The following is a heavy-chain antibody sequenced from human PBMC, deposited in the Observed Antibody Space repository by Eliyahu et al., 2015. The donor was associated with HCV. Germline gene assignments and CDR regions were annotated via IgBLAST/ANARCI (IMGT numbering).Heavy chain of an antibody. D-gene: IGHD6-13*01. J-gene: IGHJ4*02. CDR1: GFTFSXYW. V-gene: IGHV3-74*01. Sequence: EVELVESGGGLVQPGGSLXLXFAASGFTFSXYWMHWVRQAPGKGLVWVXRISSGGNSRDYADSVKGRFTISRDNAKNTLYLQMNSLRAEDTAVYYCSRDAAASGTDNWGQGTLVTVSS. CDR2: ISSGGNSR. CDR3: SRDAAASGTDN.